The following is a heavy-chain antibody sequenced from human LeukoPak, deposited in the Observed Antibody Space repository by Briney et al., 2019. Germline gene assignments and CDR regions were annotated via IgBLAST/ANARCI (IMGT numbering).Heavy chain of an antibody. CDR1: GGSISSIGFF. CDR3: ARAPSYSSSWYRSYAYRGTEYYFDY. D-gene: IGHD6-13*01. CDR2: IYYSGST. J-gene: IGHJ4*02. Sequence: SSETLSLTCTVSGGSISSIGFFWGWIRQPPGKGLECIGTIYYSGSTYYSPSLKSRVTISVDTSKNQFSLKLSSVTAADTAVYYCARAPSYSSSWYRSYAYRGTEYYFDYWGQGTLVTVSS. V-gene: IGHV4-39*07.